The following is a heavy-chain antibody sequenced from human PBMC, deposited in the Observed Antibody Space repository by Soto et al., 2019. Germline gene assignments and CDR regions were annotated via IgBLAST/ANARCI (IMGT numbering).Heavy chain of an antibody. Sequence: QVQLVESGGGVVQPGRSLRLSCAVSGFTVSTYGMHWVRQAPGKGLEWVAVISCDGGTKFYADSVKGRFTISRDNSRNTLFLEMSSLRGDDMGVYYCTGEVASGYWGQGTLVTVS. CDR2: ISCDGGTK. J-gene: IGHJ4*02. CDR1: GFTVSTYG. V-gene: IGHV3-30*03. CDR3: TGEVASGY. D-gene: IGHD1-1*01.